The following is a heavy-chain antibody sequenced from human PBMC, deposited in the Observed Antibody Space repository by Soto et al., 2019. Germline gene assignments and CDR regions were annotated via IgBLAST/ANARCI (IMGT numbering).Heavy chain of an antibody. CDR3: ARAVYCGDDCYSYGMDV. CDR2: IIPLGTSP. D-gene: IGHD2-21*02. J-gene: IGHJ6*02. CDR1: GATYTPFIAYA. Sequence: QVQLVQSGAEVKKPGSLVKVSCKASGATYTPFIAYAISWLRQVPGQGLEWMGGIIPLGTSPHYAQGLQDRITISADSSTYTVSLELSSLTSDDTAIYYCARAVYCGDDCYSYGMDVWGQGTTVTVSS. V-gene: IGHV1-69*06.